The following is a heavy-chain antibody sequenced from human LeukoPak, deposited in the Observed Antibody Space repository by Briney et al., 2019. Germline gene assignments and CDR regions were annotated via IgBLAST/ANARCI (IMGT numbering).Heavy chain of an antibody. J-gene: IGHJ3*02. CDR1: GFTFSSYA. CDR2: ISSDGSKK. CDR3: ARDEPYSSGCCAFDI. D-gene: IGHD6-19*01. V-gene: IGHV3-30-3*01. Sequence: GRSLRLSCAASGFTFSSYATHWLRQAPGKGLEWVAVISSDGSKKYYADSVKGRFTMSRDNSKSTLYLQMSSLRAEDAAVYYCARDEPYSSGCCAFDIWGQGTMVTVSS.